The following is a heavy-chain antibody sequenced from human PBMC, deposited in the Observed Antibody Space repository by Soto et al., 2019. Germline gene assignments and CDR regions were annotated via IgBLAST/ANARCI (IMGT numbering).Heavy chain of an antibody. CDR3: ARDQGGELDY. CDR1: GGYVSRGGYY. J-gene: IGHJ4*02. V-gene: IGHV4-31*03. Sequence: VQLEESGPGLVKPAQTLSLTCSVSGGYVSRGGYYWTWIRPRPEEALDRPHPGKGLEWIGYVHHNDGAYYNPSLASRTTISVDTSKNQFSLKLTSVTAADTAVYYCARDQGGELDYGGQGLLVTVSA. D-gene: IGHD2-15*01. CDR2: VHHNDGA.